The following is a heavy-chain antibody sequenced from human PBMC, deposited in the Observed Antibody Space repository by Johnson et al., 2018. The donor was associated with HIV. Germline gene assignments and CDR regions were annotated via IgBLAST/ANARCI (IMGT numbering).Heavy chain of an antibody. J-gene: IGHJ3*02. Sequence: MQLVESGGGLVQPGGSLRLSCTASGFPVTSNFMTWVRQPPEKGLDWVSAVYSTFGTYYADSVRGRFTISTDNSKNTLYLQMNSLRAEDTAVYYCARDAVISSGWYNVDAFDIWGQGKMVTVSS. CDR1: GFPVTSNF. CDR2: VYSTFGT. V-gene: IGHV3-66*01. D-gene: IGHD6-19*01. CDR3: ARDAVISSGWYNVDAFDI.